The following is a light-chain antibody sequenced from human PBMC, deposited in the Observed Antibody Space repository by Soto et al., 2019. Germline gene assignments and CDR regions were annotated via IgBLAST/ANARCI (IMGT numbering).Light chain of an antibody. V-gene: IGKV1-5*03. CDR2: KAS. CDR1: QSISSW. Sequence: DIQMTQSPSTLSASVGARVPITCRASQSISSWLAWYQQKPGKAPKLLIYKASSLESGVPSRSSGSGSGTEFTLTISSLQPDDFATYYCQQYNNYSETFGQGTKVDIK. CDR3: QQYNNYSET. J-gene: IGKJ1*01.